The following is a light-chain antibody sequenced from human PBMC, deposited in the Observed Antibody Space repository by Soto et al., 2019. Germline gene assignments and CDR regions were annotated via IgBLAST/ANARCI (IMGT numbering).Light chain of an antibody. J-gene: IGKJ5*01. CDR2: KAS. V-gene: IGKV1-5*03. Sequence: IQMTQSPSTLSASVGDRVTITCRASQSISSWLAWYQQKSGKAPKLLIYKASSLQSGVPSRFSGSGSGTEFTLTISSLQPGDFATYYCQQYNSYPYTFGPGPRLEIK. CDR3: QQYNSYPYT. CDR1: QSISSW.